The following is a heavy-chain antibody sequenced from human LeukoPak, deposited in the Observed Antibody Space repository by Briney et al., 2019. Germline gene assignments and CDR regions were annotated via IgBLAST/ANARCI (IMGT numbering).Heavy chain of an antibody. CDR1: GVTFSSYS. Sequence: PGGSLRLSCAASGVTFSSYSMNWVRQAPGKGLEWVSSISSSSSYIYYADSVKGRFTISRDNAKNSLYLQMNSLRAEDTAVYYCASVDTACSSTSCYYPWGQGTLVTVSS. V-gene: IGHV3-21*01. J-gene: IGHJ5*02. CDR3: ASVDTACSSTSCYYP. D-gene: IGHD2-2*01. CDR2: ISSSSSYI.